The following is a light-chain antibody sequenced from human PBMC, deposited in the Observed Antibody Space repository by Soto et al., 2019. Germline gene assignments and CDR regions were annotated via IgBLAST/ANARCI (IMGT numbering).Light chain of an antibody. CDR3: QQYGNWPPVT. V-gene: IGKV3-15*01. CDR1: QSVATN. J-gene: IGKJ4*01. Sequence: EAVLTQSPATLSVFPGERATLSCRASQSVATNLAWYQQRLGQAPRLLIYGASKRAIGLPARFSGSGSGTEFTLTITSLQSEDFAVYYCQQYGNWPPVTFGGGTKV. CDR2: GAS.